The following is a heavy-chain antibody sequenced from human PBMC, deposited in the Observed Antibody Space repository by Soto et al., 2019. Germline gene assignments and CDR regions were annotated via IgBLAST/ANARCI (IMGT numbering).Heavy chain of an antibody. CDR1: RFHFVGYS. J-gene: IGHJ4*02. V-gene: IGHV3-23*01. CDR3: ARDFYYYDSRGVFDY. CDR2: ITGNGVSP. Sequence: GVSLGLSFSASRFHFVGYSMSWVRPAPGKGLEWVSSITGNGVSPMYAESVKGRCSISRDNSKNVLYLQMNSLRAEDTAVYYCARDFYYYDSRGVFDYWGLGTLV. D-gene: IGHD3-22*01.